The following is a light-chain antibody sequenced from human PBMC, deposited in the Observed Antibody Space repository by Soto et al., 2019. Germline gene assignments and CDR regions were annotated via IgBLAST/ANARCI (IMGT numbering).Light chain of an antibody. J-gene: IGKJ2*01. V-gene: IGKV1-5*03. CDR3: QQYGSLPYT. CDR1: QTINSW. CDR2: KAS. Sequence: DIQMTQSPSTLSASVGDRVTLTCRASQTINSWLAWYQQKPGKAPRLLIYKASSLESGVPSRFSGSGSGTEFTLTISSLQPDEFATYYCQQYGSLPYTFGQGTKLDIK.